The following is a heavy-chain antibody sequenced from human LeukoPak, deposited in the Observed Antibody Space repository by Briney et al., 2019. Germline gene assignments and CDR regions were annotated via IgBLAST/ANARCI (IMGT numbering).Heavy chain of an antibody. CDR2: IWYDGSNK. CDR1: GLTFSSYG. CDR3: AREGTYYYDS. J-gene: IGHJ4*02. D-gene: IGHD3-22*01. Sequence: PGRSLRLSCAASGLTFSSYGMHWVRKAPGKGLEWVAVIWYDGSNKYYADCVKGRFTISRDNSKNTLYVQMKSLRAEHSTVYHCAREGTYYYDSWGQGTLVTVSS. V-gene: IGHV3-33*01.